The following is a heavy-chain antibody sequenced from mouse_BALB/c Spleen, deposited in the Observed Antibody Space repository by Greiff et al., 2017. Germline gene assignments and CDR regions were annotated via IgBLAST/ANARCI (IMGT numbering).Heavy chain of an antibody. CDR1: GFTFSSFG. V-gene: IGHV5-17*02. CDR3: ARSNDYYAMDY. Sequence: EVMLVESGGGLVQPGGSRKLSCAASGFTFSSFGMHWVRQAPEKGLEWVAYISSGSSTIYYADTVKGRFTISRDNPKNTLFLQMTSLRSEDTAMYYCARSNDYYAMDYWGQGTSVTVSS. CDR2: ISSGSSTI. J-gene: IGHJ4*01.